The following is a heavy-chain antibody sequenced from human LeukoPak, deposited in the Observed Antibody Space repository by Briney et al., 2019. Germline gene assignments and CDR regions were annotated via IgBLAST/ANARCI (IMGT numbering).Heavy chain of an antibody. CDR1: GYTFTGYY. V-gene: IGHV1-2*02. J-gene: IGHJ3*02. Sequence: GASVKVSCKASGYTFTGYYMHWVRQAPGQGLEWMGWINPNSGGTNYAQKFQGRVTMTRDTSISTAYMELSSLRSEDTAVYYCARDRSRVGATSSAFDIWGQGTMVTVSS. CDR3: ARDRSRVGATSSAFDI. CDR2: INPNSGGT. D-gene: IGHD1-26*01.